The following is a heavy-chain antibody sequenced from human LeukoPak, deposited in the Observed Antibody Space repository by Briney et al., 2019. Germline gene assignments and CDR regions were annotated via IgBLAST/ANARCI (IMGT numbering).Heavy chain of an antibody. D-gene: IGHD3-10*01. Sequence: ASVKVSCKASGYTFTNYAINWVRQAPGQGLEWMGWISPYNGDTNYAQKLQGRVTMTTDTSTSTAYMELRSLRSDDTAVYCCARDYYGSGSYLLIYYYGMDVWGQGTTVTVSS. CDR3: ARDYYGSGSYLLIYYYGMDV. J-gene: IGHJ6*02. CDR1: GYTFTNYA. V-gene: IGHV1-18*01. CDR2: ISPYNGDT.